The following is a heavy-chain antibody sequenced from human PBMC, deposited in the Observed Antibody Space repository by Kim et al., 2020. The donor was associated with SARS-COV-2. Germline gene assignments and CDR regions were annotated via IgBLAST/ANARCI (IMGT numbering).Heavy chain of an antibody. J-gene: IGHJ5*02. CDR1: GGSISSSSYY. CDR2: IYYSGST. V-gene: IGHV4-39*07. CDR3: ARVVGGSYRGYWFDP. Sequence: SETLSLTCTVSGGSISSSSYYWGWIRQPPGKGLEWIGSIYYSGSTYYNPSLKSRVTISVDTSKNQFSLKLSSVTAADTAVYYCARVVGGSYRGYWFDPWG. D-gene: IGHD1-26*01.